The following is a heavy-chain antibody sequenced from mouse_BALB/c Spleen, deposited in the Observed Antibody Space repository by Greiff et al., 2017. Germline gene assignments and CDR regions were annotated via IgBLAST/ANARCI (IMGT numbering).Heavy chain of an antibody. CDR1: GYSITSGYY. Sequence: EVKLQESGPGLVKPSQSLSLTCSVTGYSITSGYYWNWIRQFPGNQLEWMGYISYDGSNNYNPSLKNRISITRDTSKNQFFLKLNSVTTEDTATYYCARDGNYAMDYWGQGTSVTVSS. CDR3: ARDGNYAMDY. CDR2: ISYDGSN. D-gene: IGHD1-1*02. J-gene: IGHJ4*01. V-gene: IGHV3-6*02.